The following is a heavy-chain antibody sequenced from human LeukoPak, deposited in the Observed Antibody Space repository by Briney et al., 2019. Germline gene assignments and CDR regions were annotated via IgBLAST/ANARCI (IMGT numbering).Heavy chain of an antibody. Sequence: SETLSLTCLVSGGSISSRSYYWDWIRQPPGKGLEWIVNLFDSGNTHYNPSLRSRLTMSVDTSKNQFSLKLSSVTAADTAVYYCARHTRPGYSGYEHAFNIWGEGNMVTVSS. J-gene: IGHJ3*02. CDR1: GGSISSRSYY. CDR2: LFDSGNT. V-gene: IGHV4-39*01. D-gene: IGHD5-12*01. CDR3: ARHTRPGYSGYEHAFNI.